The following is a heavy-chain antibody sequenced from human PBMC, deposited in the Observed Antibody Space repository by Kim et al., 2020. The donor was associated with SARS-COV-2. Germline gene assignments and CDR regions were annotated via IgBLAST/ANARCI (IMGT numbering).Heavy chain of an antibody. CDR2: INHSGST. J-gene: IGHJ6*02. Sequence: SETLSLTCAVYGGSFSGYYWSWIRQPPGKGLEWIGEINHSGSTNYNPSLKSRVTISVDTSKNQFSLKLSSVTAADTAVYYCARGRRLRLGELSLHTPKHVVGYYYYGMDVWGQGTTVTVSS. CDR1: GGSFSGYY. D-gene: IGHD3-16*02. V-gene: IGHV4-34*01. CDR3: ARGRRLRLGELSLHTPKHVVGYYYYGMDV.